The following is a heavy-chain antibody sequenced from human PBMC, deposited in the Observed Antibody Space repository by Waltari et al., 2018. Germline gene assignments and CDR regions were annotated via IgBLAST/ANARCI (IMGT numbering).Heavy chain of an antibody. D-gene: IGHD5-12*01. CDR1: GGTFSSYA. CDR3: ARVVGYNYRYYYYGMDV. CDR2: IITIVGTE. J-gene: IGHJ6*02. Sequence: QVQLVQSGAEVKKPGSSVKVSCKASGGTFSSYAISWVRQAPGQGLEWMGGIITIVGTENYAQKFQGRVTITAEESTSTAYMELSSLRSEDTAVYYCARVVGYNYRYYYYGMDVWGLGTTVTVSS. V-gene: IGHV1-69*01.